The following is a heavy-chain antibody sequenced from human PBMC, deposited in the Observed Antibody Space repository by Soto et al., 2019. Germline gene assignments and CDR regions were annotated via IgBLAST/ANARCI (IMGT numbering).Heavy chain of an antibody. D-gene: IGHD3-10*01. CDR2: ISSSGSTI. Sequence: GGSLRLSCAASGFTFSDYYMTWIRQAPGKGLEWVSYISSSGSTIFYADSMKGRFTISSDNAMNSLYLQMNSLRVEDTAVYYCARGDPMSRGLKMDVWGQGTTVTVSS. J-gene: IGHJ6*02. CDR1: GFTFSDYY. V-gene: IGHV3-11*01. CDR3: ARGDPMSRGLKMDV.